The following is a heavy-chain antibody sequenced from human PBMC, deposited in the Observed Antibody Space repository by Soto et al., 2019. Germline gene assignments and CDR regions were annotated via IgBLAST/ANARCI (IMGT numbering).Heavy chain of an antibody. CDR1: GYSFTSYW. Sequence: TGESLQISCKGSGYSFTSYWVAWVRQMPGKGLEWMGIIYPGDSDTRYSPSFQGQVTISADKSISTAYLQWSSLKASDTAMYYCARRYSSRWLHDYRSQGTSVTVSS. CDR2: IYPGDSDT. V-gene: IGHV5-51*01. CDR3: ARRYSSRWLHDY. J-gene: IGHJ4*02. D-gene: IGHD6-19*01.